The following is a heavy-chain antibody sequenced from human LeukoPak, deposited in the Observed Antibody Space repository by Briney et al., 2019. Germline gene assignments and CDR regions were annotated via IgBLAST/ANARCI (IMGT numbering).Heavy chain of an antibody. CDR2: IWYHGRNQ. CDR1: GFTFRNHG. V-gene: IGHV3-33*01. D-gene: IGHD4/OR15-4a*01. CDR3: ARDRWAKLVDY. J-gene: IGHJ4*02. Sequence: PGGSLRLSCAASGFTFRNHGMHWVRQAPGKGLEWVAVIWYHGRNQYYADSVKGRFTISRDNSRNTLYLQMNSLRSEDTAVYFCARDRWAKLVDYWGQGTLVTVSS.